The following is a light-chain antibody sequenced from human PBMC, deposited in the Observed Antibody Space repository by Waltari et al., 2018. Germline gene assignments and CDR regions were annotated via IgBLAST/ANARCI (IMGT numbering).Light chain of an antibody. J-gene: IGKJ5*01. CDR1: QSVRRSY. Sequence: EIVLTQSPGTLSLSPGERATLSGRARQSVRRSYVAWYQQKPGQAPRLLIYGASSRATGIPDRFSGSGSGTDFTLTISRLEPEDFAVYYCQQYGSSPPVTFGQGTRLEIK. CDR2: GAS. V-gene: IGKV3-20*01. CDR3: QQYGSSPPVT.